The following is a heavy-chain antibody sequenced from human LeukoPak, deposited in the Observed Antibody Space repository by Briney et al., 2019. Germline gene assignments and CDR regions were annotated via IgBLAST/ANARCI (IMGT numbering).Heavy chain of an antibody. J-gene: IGHJ4*02. D-gene: IGHD5-12*01. Sequence: GGSLRLSCAASGFTFSDYYMSWIRQAPGKGLEWVSYISSSGSTIYYADSVKGRFTISRDNAKNSLYLQMNTLRVEDTAVYYCARQIILVAPFDYWGQGTLVTVSS. V-gene: IGHV3-11*04. CDR2: ISSSGSTI. CDR1: GFTFSDYY. CDR3: ARQIILVAPFDY.